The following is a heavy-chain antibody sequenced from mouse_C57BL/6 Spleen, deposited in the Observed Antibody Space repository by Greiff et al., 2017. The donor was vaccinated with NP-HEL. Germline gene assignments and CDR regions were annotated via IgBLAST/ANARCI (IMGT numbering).Heavy chain of an antibody. D-gene: IGHD1-1*01. J-gene: IGHJ2*01. Sequence: EVMLVESGGGLVKPGGSLKLSCAASGFTFSDYGMHWVRQAPEKGLEWVAYISSGSSTIYYADTVKGRFTISRDNAKNTLFLQMTRLRSEDTAMYYCAREFITTVVPYFDYWGQGTTLTVSS. CDR3: AREFITTVVPYFDY. V-gene: IGHV5-17*01. CDR2: ISSGSSTI. CDR1: GFTFSDYG.